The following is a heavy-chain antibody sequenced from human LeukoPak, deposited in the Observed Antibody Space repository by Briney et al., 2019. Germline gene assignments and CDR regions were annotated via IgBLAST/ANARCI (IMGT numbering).Heavy chain of an antibody. Sequence: GASVKVSCKASGGTFSSYAISWVRQAPGQGLEWMGGIIPIFGTANYAQKFQGRVTITADKSTSTAYMELSSLRSEDTAVYYCARKHGVVATILGYYYYYMDVWGKGTTVTISS. J-gene: IGHJ6*03. V-gene: IGHV1-69*06. CDR1: GGTFSSYA. D-gene: IGHD5-24*01. CDR2: IIPIFGTA. CDR3: ARKHGVVATILGYYYYYMDV.